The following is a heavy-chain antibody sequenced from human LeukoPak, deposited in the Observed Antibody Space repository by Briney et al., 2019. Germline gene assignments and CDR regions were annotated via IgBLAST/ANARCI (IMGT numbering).Heavy chain of an antibody. J-gene: IGHJ5*02. V-gene: IGHV3-53*01. D-gene: IGHD6-13*01. CDR2: IYSGGTT. CDR1: GLTVSSNY. Sequence: GGSLRLSCAASGLTVSSNYMSWVRQAPGKGLEWVAVIYSGGTTSYADSVKGRFTISRDNSKNTLYLQMNSLRAEDTAVYYCARDYTVPRAAIVTESWGQGTLVTVSS. CDR3: ARDYTVPRAAIVTES.